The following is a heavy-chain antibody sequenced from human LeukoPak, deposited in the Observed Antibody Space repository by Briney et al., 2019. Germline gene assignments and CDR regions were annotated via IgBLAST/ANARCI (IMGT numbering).Heavy chain of an antibody. Sequence: SETLSLTCTVSGGSISSYYWSWIRQPPGKGLEWIGYIYYSGSTYYNPSLKGRVTISVDTSKNQFSLKLTSVTAADTAVYYCVRQAWRITGTTGPFDYWGQGTLVAVSS. CDR3: VRQAWRITGTTGPFDY. J-gene: IGHJ4*02. CDR1: GGSISSYY. V-gene: IGHV4-59*04. CDR2: IYYSGST. D-gene: IGHD1-20*01.